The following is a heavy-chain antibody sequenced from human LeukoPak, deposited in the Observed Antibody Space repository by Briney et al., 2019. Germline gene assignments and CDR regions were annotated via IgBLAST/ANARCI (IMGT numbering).Heavy chain of an antibody. V-gene: IGHV1-69*05. Sequence: SVKVSCKASGGTFSSYGISWVRQAPGQGLEWMGGIIPMFGTANYAQKFQGRVTITTDESTSTAYMKLSSLRSEDTAVYYCVLLGGDLGPETDYWGQGTRVTVSS. CDR3: VLLGGDLGPETDY. CDR2: IIPMFGTA. CDR1: GGTFSSYG. D-gene: IGHD3-10*01. J-gene: IGHJ4*02.